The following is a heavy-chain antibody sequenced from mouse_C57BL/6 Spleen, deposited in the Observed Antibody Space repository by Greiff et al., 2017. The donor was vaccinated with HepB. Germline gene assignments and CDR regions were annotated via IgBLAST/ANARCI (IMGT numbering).Heavy chain of an antibody. D-gene: IGHD1-1*01. J-gene: IGHJ4*01. CDR1: GYAFSSYW. Sequence: VQLQQSGAELVKPGASVKISCKASGYAFSSYWMNWVKQRPGKGLEWIGQIYPGDGDTNYNGKFKGKATLTADTSSSTAYMQLSSLTSEDSAVYFCARTYYYGSSYLYYAMDYWGQGTSVTVSS. V-gene: IGHV1-80*01. CDR3: ARTYYYGSSYLYYAMDY. CDR2: IYPGDGDT.